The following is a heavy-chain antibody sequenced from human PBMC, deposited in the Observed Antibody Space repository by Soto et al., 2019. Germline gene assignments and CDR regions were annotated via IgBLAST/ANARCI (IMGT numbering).Heavy chain of an antibody. D-gene: IGHD2-8*01. CDR3: ATDDLLYCPNGVGYCFDY. CDR2: FDHEDGET. Sequence: ASAQVSTTVSAYTLTDLSMHWVRLAPGKGREWMGGFDHEDGETIYAQKLQGRVTMTEDTSTDTAYMELVSLRAKDAAVCYCATDDLLYCPNGVGYCFDYWGQGTLVTVSS. J-gene: IGHJ4*02. V-gene: IGHV1-24*01. CDR1: AYTLTDLS.